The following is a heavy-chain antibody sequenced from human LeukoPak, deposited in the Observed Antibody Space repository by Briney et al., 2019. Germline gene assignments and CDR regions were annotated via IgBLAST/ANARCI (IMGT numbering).Heavy chain of an antibody. CDR3: ARGSVRTNLNWFDP. D-gene: IGHD1-7*01. J-gene: IGHJ5*02. Sequence: EASVKVSCKASGYTFTGYYMHWVRQAPGQGLELMGWINPNSGGTNYAQKFQGRVTMTRDTSISTAYMELRSLRSDDTAVYYCARGSVRTNLNWFDPWGQGTLVTVSS. V-gene: IGHV1-2*02. CDR2: INPNSGGT. CDR1: GYTFTGYY.